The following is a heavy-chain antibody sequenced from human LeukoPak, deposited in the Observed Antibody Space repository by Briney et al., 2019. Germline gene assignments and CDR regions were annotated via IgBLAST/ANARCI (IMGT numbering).Heavy chain of an antibody. CDR3: ARDRSLYGDYVRFDY. D-gene: IGHD4-17*01. J-gene: IGHJ4*02. CDR2: ISSSSSYI. Sequence: GGSLRLSCEASGLIVSSNNMNWVRQAPGKGLEWVSSISSSSSYIYYADSVKGRFTISRDNAKNSLYLQMNSLRAEDTAVYYYARDRSLYGDYVRFDYWGQGTLVTVSS. V-gene: IGHV3-21*04. CDR1: GLIVSSNN.